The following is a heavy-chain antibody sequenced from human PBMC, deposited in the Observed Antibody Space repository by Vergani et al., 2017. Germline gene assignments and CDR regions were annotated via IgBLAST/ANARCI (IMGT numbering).Heavy chain of an antibody. V-gene: IGHV1-69*01. D-gene: IGHD4-11*01. CDR1: GGTFSSYA. Sequence: QVQLVQSGAEVKKPGSSVKVSCKASGGTFSSYAISWVRQAPGQGLEWMGGIIPIFGTANYAQKFQGRVTITADESTSTADMELSSLRSEDTAVYYCARDRFDDYSNYGKPGYYYYMDVWGKGTTVTVSS. CDR2: IIPIFGTA. CDR3: ARDRFDDYSNYGKPGYYYYMDV. J-gene: IGHJ6*03.